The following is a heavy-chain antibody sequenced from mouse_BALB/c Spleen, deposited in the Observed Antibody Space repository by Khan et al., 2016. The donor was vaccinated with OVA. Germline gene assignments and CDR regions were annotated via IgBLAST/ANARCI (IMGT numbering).Heavy chain of an antibody. CDR3: ARSVTITTVVATDFDY. J-gene: IGHJ2*01. D-gene: IGHD1-1*01. CDR1: GYSITSDYA. V-gene: IGHV3-2*02. Sequence: EVQLQESGPGLVKPSQSLSLTCTVTGYSITSDYAWNWIRQFPGNKLEWMGYISYSGRTSYNPSLKSRISITRETSKNQILLQLNSVTTEDTATYYCARSVTITTVVATDFDYWGQGTTLTVSS. CDR2: ISYSGRT.